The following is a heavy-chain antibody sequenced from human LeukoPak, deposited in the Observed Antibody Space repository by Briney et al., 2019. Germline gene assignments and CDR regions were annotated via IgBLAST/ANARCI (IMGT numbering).Heavy chain of an antibody. CDR2: IWYDGSEK. CDR3: ARDGGYHSSGPFDY. Sequence: GGALRLSCAASGFTFSSHGMHGVRQAPGKGLEWVAIIWYDGSEKYYLDSVKGRFIISRDNSKNTLYLQMNSLRAEDTAVYYCARDGGYHSSGPFDYWGQGTLVTVSS. V-gene: IGHV3-33*08. J-gene: IGHJ4*02. CDR1: GFTFSSHG. D-gene: IGHD3-22*01.